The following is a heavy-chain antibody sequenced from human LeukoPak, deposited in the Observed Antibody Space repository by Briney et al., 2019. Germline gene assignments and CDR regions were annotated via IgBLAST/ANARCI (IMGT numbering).Heavy chain of an antibody. CDR3: ARDRGGYSSGFVWFDP. Sequence: SETLSLTCTVSGYSISSGYYWGWIRQPPGKGLEWIGSIYHSGSTYYNPSLKSRVTISVDTSKIQFSLKLSSVTAADTAVYYCARDRGGYSSGFVWFDPWGQGTLVTVSS. CDR2: IYHSGST. J-gene: IGHJ5*02. V-gene: IGHV4-38-2*02. CDR1: GYSISSGYY. D-gene: IGHD6-19*01.